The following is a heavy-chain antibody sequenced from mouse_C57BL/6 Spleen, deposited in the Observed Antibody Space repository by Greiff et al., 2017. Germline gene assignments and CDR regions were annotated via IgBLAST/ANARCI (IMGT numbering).Heavy chain of an antibody. CDR3: ARGLPSGARGY. J-gene: IGHJ4*01. CDR2: ILPGSGST. CDR1: GYTFTGYW. Sequence: QVQLQQPGAELIKPGASVKLSCKATGYTFTGYWIQWVKQRPGHGLEWIGKILPGSGSTNYNEKFKGKATLTVDTSSSTAYMQLSSLTTEDSAVYYCARGLPSGARGYWGQGTSVTVSS. V-gene: IGHV1-9*01. D-gene: IGHD3-1*01.